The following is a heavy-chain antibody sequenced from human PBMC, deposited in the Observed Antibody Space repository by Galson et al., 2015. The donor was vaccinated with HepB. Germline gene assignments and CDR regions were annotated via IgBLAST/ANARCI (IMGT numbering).Heavy chain of an antibody. CDR3: ARGVSTYYFDSSGYLVDY. CDR2: MNPSDGST. D-gene: IGHD3-22*01. J-gene: IGHJ4*02. Sequence: SVKVSCKASGYTFTNYYIHWVRQAPGQGLEWMGIMNPSDGSTKYAQRFQGTVTMTRDTSTSRAHVELRSLRSEDTAVYFCARGVSTYYFDSSGYLVDYWGQGTLVTVSS. CDR1: GYTFTNYY. V-gene: IGHV1-46*01.